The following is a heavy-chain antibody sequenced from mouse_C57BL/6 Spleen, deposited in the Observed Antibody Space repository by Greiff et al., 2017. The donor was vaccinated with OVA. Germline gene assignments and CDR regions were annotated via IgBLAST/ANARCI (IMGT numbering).Heavy chain of an antibody. Sequence: VHLVESGPGLVQPSQSLSITCTVSGFSLTSYGVHWVRQSPGKGLEWLGVIWSGGSTDYNAAFISRLSISKDNSKSQVFFKMNSLQADDTAIYYCATLYGNYDYFDYWGQGTTLTVSS. CDR1: GFSLTSYG. V-gene: IGHV2-2*01. J-gene: IGHJ2*01. CDR3: ATLYGNYDYFDY. CDR2: IWSGGST. D-gene: IGHD2-1*01.